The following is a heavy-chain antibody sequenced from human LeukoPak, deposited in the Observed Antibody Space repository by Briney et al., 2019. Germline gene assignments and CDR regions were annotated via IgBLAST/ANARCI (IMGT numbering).Heavy chain of an antibody. CDR3: ARDLSITIFGVVIKRYYYYGMDV. V-gene: IGHV1-3*01. J-gene: IGHJ6*02. CDR1: GYTFTSYA. CDR2: INAGNSNT. D-gene: IGHD3-3*01. Sequence: ASVKVSCKASGYTFTSYAMHWVRQAPGQRLEWMGWINAGNSNTKYSQKFQGRATITRDTSASTAYMELSSLRSEDTAVYYCARDLSITIFGVVIKRYYYYGMDVWGQGTTVTVSS.